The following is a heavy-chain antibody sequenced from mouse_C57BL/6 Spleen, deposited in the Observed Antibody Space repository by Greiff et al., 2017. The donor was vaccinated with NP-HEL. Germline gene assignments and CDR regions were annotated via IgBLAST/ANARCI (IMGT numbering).Heavy chain of an antibody. Sequence: QVQLKQPGAELVRPGTSVKLSCKASGYTFTSYWMHWVKQRPGQGLEWIGVIDPSDSYTNYNQKFKGKATLTVDTSSSTAYMQLSSLTSEDSAVYYCARSAQATDFDYWGQGTTLTVSS. J-gene: IGHJ2*01. CDR2: IDPSDSYT. CDR3: ARSAQATDFDY. V-gene: IGHV1-59*01. CDR1: GYTFTSYW. D-gene: IGHD3-2*02.